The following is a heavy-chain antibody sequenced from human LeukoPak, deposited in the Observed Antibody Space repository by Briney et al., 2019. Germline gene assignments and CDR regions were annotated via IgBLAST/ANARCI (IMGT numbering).Heavy chain of an antibody. Sequence: GESLKISCKGSGYSFTSYWIGWVRQMPGKGLEWMGIIYPGDSDTRYSPSFQGQVTISADKSISTAYLQWSSLKASDTAMYYCARAHLSRAVAGRGAFDIWGQGTMVTVSS. J-gene: IGHJ3*02. CDR1: GYSFTSYW. CDR2: IYPGDSDT. D-gene: IGHD6-19*01. CDR3: ARAHLSRAVAGRGAFDI. V-gene: IGHV5-51*01.